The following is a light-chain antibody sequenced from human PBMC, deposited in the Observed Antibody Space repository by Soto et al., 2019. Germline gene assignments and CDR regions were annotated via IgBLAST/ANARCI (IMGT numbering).Light chain of an antibody. V-gene: IGKV3-15*01. CDR1: QSVSSN. Sequence: EIVMTQSPATLSVSPGERATLSCRAGQSVSSNLAWYQQKPGQAPMLLIFGASTRASGVPDRFSGSGSGAEFTLTISSLQSEDFAVYYCQQYTSGPRTFGQGTKVEI. CDR2: GAS. J-gene: IGKJ1*01. CDR3: QQYTSGPRT.